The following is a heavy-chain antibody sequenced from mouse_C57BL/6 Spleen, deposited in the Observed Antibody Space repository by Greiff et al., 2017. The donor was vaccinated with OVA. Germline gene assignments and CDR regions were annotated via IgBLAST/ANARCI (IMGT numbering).Heavy chain of an antibody. Sequence: VQLKQSGAELVKPGASVKISCKASGYAFSSYWMNWVKQRPGKGLEWIGQIYPGDGDTNYNGKFKGKATLTADKASSTAYMQLSSLTSEDSAVYFCARRPDYGYFDVWGTGTTVTVSS. J-gene: IGHJ1*03. CDR1: GYAFSSYW. CDR3: ARRPDYGYFDV. V-gene: IGHV1-80*01. CDR2: IYPGDGDT.